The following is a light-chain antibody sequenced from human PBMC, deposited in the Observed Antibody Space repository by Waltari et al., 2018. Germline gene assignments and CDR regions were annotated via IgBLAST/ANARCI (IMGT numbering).Light chain of an antibody. CDR2: KDT. CDR3: QSADSRGSYHWV. J-gene: IGLJ3*02. V-gene: IGLV3-25*03. Sequence: SYELTQPPSVSVSPGQTATIPCPGDVLPNQHASLYQQKPGQAPVLVMKKDTERPSGIPERFSGSSSGATVALTISGVQAEDEADYYCQSADSRGSYHWVFGGGTKLTVL. CDR1: VLPNQH.